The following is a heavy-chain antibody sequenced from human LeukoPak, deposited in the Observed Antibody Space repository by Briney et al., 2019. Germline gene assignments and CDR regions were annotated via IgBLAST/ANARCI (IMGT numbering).Heavy chain of an antibody. CDR2: ISGDGGSS. V-gene: IGHV3-43*02. J-gene: IGHJ4*02. Sequence: GGSLRLSCAASGFTFDDYAMHWVRQAPGKGLEWVSLISGDGGSSYYADSVKGRFTISRDNSKNSLYLQMNSLRTEDTALYYCAKDIRPVADYYGSGVMGYWGQGTLVTVSS. CDR3: AKDIRPVADYYGSGVMGY. D-gene: IGHD3-10*01. CDR1: GFTFDDYA.